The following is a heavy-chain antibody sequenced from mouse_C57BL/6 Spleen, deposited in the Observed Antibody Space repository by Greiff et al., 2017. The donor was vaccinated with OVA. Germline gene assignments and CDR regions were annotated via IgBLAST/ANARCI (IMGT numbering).Heavy chain of an antibody. J-gene: IGHJ2*01. Sequence: VQLQESGAELVRPGTSVKVSCKASGYAFTNYLIEWVKQRPGQGLEWIGVINPGSGGTNYNEKFKGKATLTADKSSSTAYMQLSSLTSEDSAVYFCARQPYYYYGSEDFDYWGQGTTLTVSS. CDR3: ARQPYYYYGSEDFDY. CDR2: INPGSGGT. CDR1: GYAFTNYL. D-gene: IGHD1-1*01. V-gene: IGHV1-54*01.